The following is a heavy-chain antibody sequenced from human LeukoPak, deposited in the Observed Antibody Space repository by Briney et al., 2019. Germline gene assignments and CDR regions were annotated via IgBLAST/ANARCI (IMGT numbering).Heavy chain of an antibody. D-gene: IGHD5-12*01. J-gene: IGHJ4*02. CDR2: INQDESQK. CDR3: ARGPSGYHNT. Sequence: PGGSLRLSCAASGFTFSSYEMNWVRQAPGRGLEWVATINQDESQKYYVDSVRGLFTISRDNAENSLYLQMNSLRAEDTAVYYCARGPSGYHNTGGQGTLVTVSS. V-gene: IGHV3-7*01. CDR1: GFTFSSYE.